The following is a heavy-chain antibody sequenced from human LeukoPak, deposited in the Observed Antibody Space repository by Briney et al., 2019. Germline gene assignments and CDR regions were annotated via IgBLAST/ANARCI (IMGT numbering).Heavy chain of an antibody. CDR1: GFIFSSFW. Sequence: GGPLRLSCAASGFIFSSFWMSWVRQAPGKGLEWVANIKQDGSEKYYVDSVKGRFTISRDNAKNSLYLQMNSLRAEDTAVYYCARGGLHDYGDYWGQGTLVTVSS. CDR3: ARGGLHDYGDY. CDR2: IKQDGSEK. D-gene: IGHD5-24*01. J-gene: IGHJ4*02. V-gene: IGHV3-7*01.